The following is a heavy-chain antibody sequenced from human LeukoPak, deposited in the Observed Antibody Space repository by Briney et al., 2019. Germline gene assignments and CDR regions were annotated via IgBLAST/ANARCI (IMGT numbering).Heavy chain of an antibody. V-gene: IGHV4-34*01. D-gene: IGHD2-15*01. CDR2: INHSGST. J-gene: IGHJ5*02. CDR1: GGSFGGYY. CDR3: ARGRIAATRKWFDP. Sequence: SETLSLTCAVYGGSFGGYYWSWIRQPPGKGLEWIGEINHSGSTNYNPSLKSRVTISVDTSKNQFSLKLSSVTAADTAVYYCARGRIAATRKWFDPWGQGTLVTVSS.